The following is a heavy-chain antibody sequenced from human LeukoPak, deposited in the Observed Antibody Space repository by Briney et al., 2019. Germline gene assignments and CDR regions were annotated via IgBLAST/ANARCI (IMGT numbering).Heavy chain of an antibody. D-gene: IGHD2-15*01. V-gene: IGHV3-48*04. CDR1: GFTFSSYG. J-gene: IGHJ4*02. CDR2: ISSSADTI. CDR3: VTAPTRTYSVY. Sequence: GGSLRLSCAASGFTFSSYGMHWVRQTPGKGLEWVSYISSSADTIYYTDSVKGRFTISRDNAKNSLFLQMNSLRPEDTAVYYCVTAPTRTYSVYWGQGILVTVFS.